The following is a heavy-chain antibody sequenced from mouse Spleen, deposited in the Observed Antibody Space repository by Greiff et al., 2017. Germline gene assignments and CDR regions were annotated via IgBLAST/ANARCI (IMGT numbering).Heavy chain of an antibody. CDR2: INPSSGYT. J-gene: IGHJ3*01. D-gene: IGHD1-1*01. CDR3: ARNYGSSYLFLFAY. V-gene: IGHV1-7*01. Sequence: VQLQQSGAELAKPGASVKLSCKASGYTFTSYWMHWVKQRPGQGLEWIGYINPSSGYTKYNQKFKDKATLTADKPSSTAYMQLSSLTYEDSAVYYCARNYGSSYLFLFAYWGQVTLVTVSA. CDR1: GYTFTSYW.